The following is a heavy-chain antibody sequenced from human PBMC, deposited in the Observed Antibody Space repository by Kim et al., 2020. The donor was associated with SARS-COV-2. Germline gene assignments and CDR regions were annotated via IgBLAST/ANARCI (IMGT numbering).Heavy chain of an antibody. J-gene: IGHJ4*02. V-gene: IGHV1-18*01. Sequence: GNTNYAQKLQGRVTMTTDTSTSTAYMELRSLRSDDTAVYYCARDQGYFDYWGQGTLVTVSS. CDR3: ARDQGYFDY. CDR2: GNT.